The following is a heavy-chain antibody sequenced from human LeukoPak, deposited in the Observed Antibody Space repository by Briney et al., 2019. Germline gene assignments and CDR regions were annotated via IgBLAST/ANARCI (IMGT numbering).Heavy chain of an antibody. CDR3: ARVLSYYGSGSPNWFDP. CDR1: GYTFTGYY. D-gene: IGHD3-10*01. CDR2: INPKNGGT. Sequence: EASVKVSCKASGYTFTGYYIHWVRQAPGQGLEWMGWINPKNGGTNSAQKFQGRVTMTRDTSISTAYMELSRLRSDDTAVYYCARVLSYYGSGSPNWFDPWGQGTLVTVSS. V-gene: IGHV1-2*02. J-gene: IGHJ5*02.